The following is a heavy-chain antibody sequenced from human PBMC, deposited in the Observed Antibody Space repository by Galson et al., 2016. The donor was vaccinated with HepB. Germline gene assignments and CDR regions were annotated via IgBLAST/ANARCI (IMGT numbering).Heavy chain of an antibody. V-gene: IGHV1-3*01. CDR3: SRVGGVTIFGVDPHPLVRFDY. J-gene: IGHJ4*02. Sequence: SVKVSCKASGYSFTSYAIHWVRQAPGQRFEWMGRINSGNGNTKYSQKFQDRFTITRDTAASTAYMELNSLRSEDTAVYYCSRVGGVTIFGVDPHPLVRFDYWGQGTLVTVAS. CDR1: GYSFTSYA. CDR2: INSGNGNT. D-gene: IGHD3-3*01.